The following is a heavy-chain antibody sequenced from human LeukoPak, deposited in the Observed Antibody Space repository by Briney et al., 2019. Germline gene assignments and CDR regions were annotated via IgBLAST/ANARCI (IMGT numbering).Heavy chain of an antibody. Sequence: GGSLRLSCAASGFTVSSNYMSWVPQAPGKGLEWVSVIYSGGSTYYADSVKGRFTISRDNSKNTLYLQMNSLRAEDTAVYYCARDSSSGYLALDYWGQGTLVTVSS. J-gene: IGHJ4*02. CDR2: IYSGGST. V-gene: IGHV3-66*01. D-gene: IGHD3-22*01. CDR1: GFTVSSNY. CDR3: ARDSSSGYLALDY.